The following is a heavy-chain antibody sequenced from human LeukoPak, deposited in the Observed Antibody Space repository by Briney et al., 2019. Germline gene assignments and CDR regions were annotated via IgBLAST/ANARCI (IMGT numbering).Heavy chain of an antibody. CDR3: ARGDRRFFYYYYMDV. V-gene: IGHV4-34*01. CDR2: INHSGST. D-gene: IGHD3-10*01. CDR1: GGSFSGYY. Sequence: SETLSLTCAVYGGSFSGYYWSWIRQPPGKGLEWIGEINHSGSTNYNPSLKSRVTISVDTSKNQFSLKLSSATAADTAVYYCARGDRRFFYYYYMDVWGKGTTVTVSS. J-gene: IGHJ6*03.